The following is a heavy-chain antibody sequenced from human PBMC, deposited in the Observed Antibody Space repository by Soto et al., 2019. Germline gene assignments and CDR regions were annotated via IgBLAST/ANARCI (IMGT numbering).Heavy chain of an antibody. V-gene: IGHV4-31*03. CDR1: GGSISSGGYY. D-gene: IGHD1-1*01. J-gene: IGHJ5*02. CDR2: IYYSGST. CDR3: ARRQGLRFDP. Sequence: PSETLSLTCTVSGGSISSGGYYWIWIRQHPGKGLEWIGYIYYSGSTYYNPSLKSRVTISVDTSKNQFSLKLSSVTAADTAVYYCARRQGLRFDPWGQGTLVTVSS.